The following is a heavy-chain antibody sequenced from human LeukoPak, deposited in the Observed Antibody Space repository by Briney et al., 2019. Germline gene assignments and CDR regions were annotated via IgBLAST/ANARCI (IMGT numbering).Heavy chain of an antibody. D-gene: IGHD3-9*01. J-gene: IGHJ4*02. CDR1: GGSISSSNW. V-gene: IGHV4-4*02. Sequence: ASETLSLTCAVSGGSISSSNWWSWVRQPPGKGLEWIGEIYHSGSTNYNPSLKSRVTISVDKSKNQFSLKLSSVTAADTAVYYCARHALGNYDILTGYYNFPDYWGQGTLVTVSS. CDR3: ARHALGNYDILTGYYNFPDY. CDR2: IYHSGST.